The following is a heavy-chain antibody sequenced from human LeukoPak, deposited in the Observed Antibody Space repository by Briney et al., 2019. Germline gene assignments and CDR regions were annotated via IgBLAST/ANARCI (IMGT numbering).Heavy chain of an antibody. CDR2: IYHSGST. J-gene: IGHJ5*02. V-gene: IGHV4-38-2*02. D-gene: IGHD2-2*01. Sequence: SETLSLTCTVSGYSISSGYYWGWIRQPPGKGLEWIGSIYHSGSTYYNPSLKSRVTISVDTSKNQFSLKLGSVTAADTAVYCCARDFGSTRIVGWFDPWGQGTLVTVSS. CDR1: GYSISSGYY. CDR3: ARDFGSTRIVGWFDP.